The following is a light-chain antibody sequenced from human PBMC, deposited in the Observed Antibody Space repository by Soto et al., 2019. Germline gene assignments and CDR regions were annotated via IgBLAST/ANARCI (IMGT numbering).Light chain of an antibody. V-gene: IGKV3-20*01. CDR3: QQYGSSPWT. Sequence: EVVVTQSPATLSVSPGERSTLSCRASQIVSSSYLAWYQQKPGQAPRLLIYGASSRATGIPDRFSGSGSGTDFTLTISRLEPEDFAVYYCQQYGSSPWTFGQGTKVDIK. J-gene: IGKJ1*01. CDR1: QIVSSSY. CDR2: GAS.